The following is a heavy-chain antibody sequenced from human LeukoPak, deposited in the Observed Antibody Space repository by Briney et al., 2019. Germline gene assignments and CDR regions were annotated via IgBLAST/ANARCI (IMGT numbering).Heavy chain of an antibody. CDR3: AKSYYYDSRDDYYFDY. V-gene: IGHV3-30*18. D-gene: IGHD3-22*01. CDR2: ISYDGSNK. Sequence: GRSLRLSCAASGFTFSSYGMHWVRQAPGKGLEWVAVISYDGSNKYYADSVKGRFTISRDNSKNTLYLQMNSLRAEDTAVYYCAKSYYYDSRDDYYFDYWGQGTLVTVSS. CDR1: GFTFSSYG. J-gene: IGHJ4*02.